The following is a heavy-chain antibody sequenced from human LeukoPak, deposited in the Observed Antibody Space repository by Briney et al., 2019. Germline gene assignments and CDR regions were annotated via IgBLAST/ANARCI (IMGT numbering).Heavy chain of an antibody. CDR3: ARSGLYYPGSGSFDY. CDR2: IYYIGST. V-gene: IGHV4-31*03. CDR1: GDSVTSGGYY. J-gene: IGHJ4*02. D-gene: IGHD3-10*01. Sequence: PSETLSLTCTVSGDSVTSGGYYWNWIRQHSVKGLEWIGYIYYIGSTNYNPSLKSRINISADTSKNQFSLKLKSVTAADTAIYYCARSGLYYPGSGSFDYWGQGALVTVSS.